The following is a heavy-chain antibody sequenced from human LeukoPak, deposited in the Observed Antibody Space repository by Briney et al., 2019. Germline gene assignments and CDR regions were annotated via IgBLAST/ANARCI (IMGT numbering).Heavy chain of an antibody. CDR3: AKRWGVGTTTLDYFDY. J-gene: IGHJ4*02. CDR1: GFTFSSYA. CDR2: ISGSGGST. V-gene: IGHV3-23*01. D-gene: IGHD1-26*01. Sequence: GGSLRLSCAASGFTFSSYAMSWVRQAPGKELEWVSGISGSGGSTYYADSVKGRFTISRDNSKNTLYLQMNNLTDEDTAVYYCAKRWGVGTTTLDYFDYWGQGTLVTVSS.